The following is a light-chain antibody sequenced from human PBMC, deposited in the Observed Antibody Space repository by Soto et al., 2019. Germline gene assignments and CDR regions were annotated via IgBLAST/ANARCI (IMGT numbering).Light chain of an antibody. CDR3: ASWDESQSGFGL. Sequence: QLVLTQPPSAAGTPGQRVIISCSGSTSNIGANHVNWYQQFPGTAPKLLIFATDRRPSGVPARFSGSKSGTSASLAISGLQSADEADYYCASWDESQSGFGLFGGGTTLTVL. V-gene: IGLV1-44*01. J-gene: IGLJ3*02. CDR1: TSNIGANH. CDR2: ATD.